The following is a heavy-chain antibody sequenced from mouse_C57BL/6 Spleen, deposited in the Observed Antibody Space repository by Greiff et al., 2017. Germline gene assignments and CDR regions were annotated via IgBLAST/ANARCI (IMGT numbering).Heavy chain of an antibody. CDR2: IYPSDSET. CDR3: ARPRSGYVKYWFAY. V-gene: IGHV1-61*01. CDR1: GYTFTSYW. Sequence: QVQLQQPVAELVRPGSSVKLSCKASGYTFTSYWMDWVKQRPGQGLEWIGNIYPSDSETHYNQKFKDKATLTADKSSSTAYMQLSSLTSADSAIYICARPRSGYVKYWFAYWGQGTPVTVSA. J-gene: IGHJ3*01. D-gene: IGHD3-2*02.